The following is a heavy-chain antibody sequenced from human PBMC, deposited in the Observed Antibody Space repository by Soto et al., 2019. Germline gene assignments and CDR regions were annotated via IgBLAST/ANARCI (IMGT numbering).Heavy chain of an antibody. D-gene: IGHD2-15*01. CDR2: IYPGDSDT. V-gene: IGHV5-51*01. CDR3: ARNIAPLYCSGGSCYSGGVDV. CDR1: GYSFTSYW. Sequence: LGESLKISCKGSGYSFTSYWIGWVRQMPGKGLEWMGIIYPGDSDTRYSPSFQGQVTISADKSISTAYLQWSSLKASDTAMYYCARNIAPLYCSGGSCYSGGVDVWGQGTTVTVSS. J-gene: IGHJ6*02.